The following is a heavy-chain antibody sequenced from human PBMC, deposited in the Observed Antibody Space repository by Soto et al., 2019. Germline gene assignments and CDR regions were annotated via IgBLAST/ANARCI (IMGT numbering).Heavy chain of an antibody. Sequence: VQLLESGGGLVQPGGSLRLSCAASGFTFSSYAMSWVRQAPGKGLKWVSTISGSAGSTYYADSVKGRFTISRDNSKNTLFLQMNSLRAEDTAVYYCAKAYYDFWSAYDYWGQGTLVTVSS. J-gene: IGHJ4*02. CDR2: ISGSAGST. CDR1: GFTFSSYA. V-gene: IGHV3-23*01. CDR3: AKAYYDFWSAYDY. D-gene: IGHD3-3*01.